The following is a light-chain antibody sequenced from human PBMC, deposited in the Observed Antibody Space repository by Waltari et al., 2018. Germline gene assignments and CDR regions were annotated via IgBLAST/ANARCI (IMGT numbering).Light chain of an antibody. V-gene: IGKV4-1*01. CDR2: WAS. CDR1: QSVLYNSNNKNY. Sequence: DIVMTQSPDSLAVSLGERATINCNSRQSVLYNSNNKNYLAWYQQKPGQSPKLLIYWASTRESGVPDRFSGSGSGTDFTLTISSLQAEDVAVYYCQQYYTTPLTFGGGTTVEIK. J-gene: IGKJ4*01. CDR3: QQYYTTPLT.